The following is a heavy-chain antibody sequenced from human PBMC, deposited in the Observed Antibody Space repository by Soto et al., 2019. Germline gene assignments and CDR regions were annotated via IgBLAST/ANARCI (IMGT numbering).Heavy chain of an antibody. J-gene: IGHJ3*02. V-gene: IGHV3-9*01. CDR2: ISWNVGSI. D-gene: IGHD1-1*01. Sequence: SLSLSCAASRFTFGDYGMHWVRQAPGKGLEWVSGISWNVGSIGYADSVKGRFTISRDNAKKSLYLQMNSLRAEDTALYFCAKDMAGTTGAFDIWGQGTMVTVSS. CDR3: AKDMAGTTGAFDI. CDR1: RFTFGDYG.